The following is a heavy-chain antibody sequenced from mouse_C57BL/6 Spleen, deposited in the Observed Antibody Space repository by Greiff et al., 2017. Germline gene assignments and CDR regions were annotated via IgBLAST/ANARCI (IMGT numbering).Heavy chain of an antibody. V-gene: IGHV1-64*01. CDR2: IHPNSGST. CDR1: GYTFTSYW. Sequence: QVQLQQPGAELVKPGASVKLSCKASGYTFTSYWMHWVKQRPGQGLEWIGMIHPNSGSTNYNEKFKSKATLTVDKSSSTAYMQLSSLTSEDSAVYYCATYYGSSHGYCDVWGTGTTVTVSS. D-gene: IGHD1-1*01. J-gene: IGHJ1*03. CDR3: ATYYGSSHGYCDV.